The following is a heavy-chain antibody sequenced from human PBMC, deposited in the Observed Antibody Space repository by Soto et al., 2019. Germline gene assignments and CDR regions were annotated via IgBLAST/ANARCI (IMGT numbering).Heavy chain of an antibody. J-gene: IGHJ5*02. V-gene: IGHV3-21*01. CDR1: GFTFSSYS. D-gene: IGHD3-10*01. CDR3: ARASGRPGPGFDP. Sequence: PGGSLRLSCAASGFTFSSYSMNWVRQAPGKGLEWVSSISSSSSYIYYADSVKGRFTISRDNAKNSLYLQMNSLRAEDTAVYYCARASGRPGPGFDPWGQGTLVTVSS. CDR2: ISSSSSYI.